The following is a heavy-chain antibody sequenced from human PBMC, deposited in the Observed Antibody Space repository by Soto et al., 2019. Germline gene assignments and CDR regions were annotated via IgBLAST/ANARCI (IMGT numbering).Heavy chain of an antibody. J-gene: IGHJ5*02. CDR3: AREGALKPFSS. CDR2: ISGSSIYI. V-gene: IGHV3-21*01. Sequence: GGSLRLSCAASEFTFTYAWMNWVRQAPGKGLEWVSHISGSSIYIHYADSVRGRFTISRDNAKNSVYLQMDSLRVEDTAVYYCAREGALKPFSSWGQGALVTVSS. CDR1: EFTFTYAW.